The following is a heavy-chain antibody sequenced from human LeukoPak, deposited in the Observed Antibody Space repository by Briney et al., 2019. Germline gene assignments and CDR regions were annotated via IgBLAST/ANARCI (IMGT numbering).Heavy chain of an antibody. D-gene: IGHD3-10*01. CDR2: IYYSGST. V-gene: IGHV4-39*01. Sequence: SETLSLTCTVSGGSISSSSYYWGWIRQPPGKGLEWIGSIYYSGSTYYNPSLKSRVTISVDTSKNQFSLKLSSVTAADTAVYYCAIPGGMVRGVANWFDPWGQGTLVTVSS. CDR1: GGSISSSSYY. J-gene: IGHJ5*02. CDR3: AIPGGMVRGVANWFDP.